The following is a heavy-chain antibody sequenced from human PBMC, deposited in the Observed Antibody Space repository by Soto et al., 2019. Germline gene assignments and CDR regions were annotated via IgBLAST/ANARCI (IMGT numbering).Heavy chain of an antibody. V-gene: IGHV3-74*01. CDR1: GFTFTTYT. CDR3: ARDVIGTGALDI. CDR2: ISGDKSAT. Sequence: PGGSLRLSCAASGFTFTTYTMSWVRQAPGKGLGWVSRISGDKSATFYAESVKGRFAVSRDNVQNTLYLQLNSLRVEDAASYFCARDVIGTGALDIWGQGKMVTVSS. D-gene: IGHD1-1*01. J-gene: IGHJ3*02.